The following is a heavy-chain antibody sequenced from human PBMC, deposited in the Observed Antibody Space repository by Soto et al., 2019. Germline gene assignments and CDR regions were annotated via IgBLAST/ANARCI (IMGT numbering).Heavy chain of an antibody. CDR3: ARHDDHRSPPLGFHI. V-gene: IGHV4-39*01. CDR2: IRYGGATSGTT. J-gene: IGHJ3*02. Sequence: QVQLQESGPRLVKPSETLTLKCTVSGGSVSSDKYLWGWIRQPPGKGLEWVASIRYGGATSGTTVYNPALGGRLPRSLDSSADQVSLRLTSVTATDTAVYYCARHDDHRSPPLGFHIWGQGTLVTVSS. D-gene: IGHD3-10*01. CDR1: GGSVSSDKYL.